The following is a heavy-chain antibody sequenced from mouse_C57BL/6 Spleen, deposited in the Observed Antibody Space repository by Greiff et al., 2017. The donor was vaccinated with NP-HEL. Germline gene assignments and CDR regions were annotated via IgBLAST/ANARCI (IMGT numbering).Heavy chain of an antibody. V-gene: IGHV1-82*01. CDR1: GYAFSSSW. Sequence: VQLQQSGPELVKPGASVKISCKASGYAFSSSWMNWVKQRPGKGLEWIGRIYPGDGDTNYNGKFKGKATLTAYKSSSTAYMQLSSLTSADSAVYFCARSEDYDRGGFDYWGQGTTLTVSS. CDR2: IYPGDGDT. D-gene: IGHD2-4*01. J-gene: IGHJ2*01. CDR3: ARSEDYDRGGFDY.